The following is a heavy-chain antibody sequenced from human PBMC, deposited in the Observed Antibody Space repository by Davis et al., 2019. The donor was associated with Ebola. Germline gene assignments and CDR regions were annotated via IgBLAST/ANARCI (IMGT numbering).Heavy chain of an antibody. CDR3: ARFRVVIMHYYGMDV. V-gene: IGHV4-34*01. J-gene: IGHJ6*02. D-gene: IGHD3-3*01. Sequence: MPSETLSLTCAVYGGSFSGYYWSWIRQPPGKGLEWIGEINHSGSTNYNPSLKSRVTISVDTSKNQFSLKLSSVTAADTAVYYCARFRVVIMHYYGMDVWGQGTTVTVSS. CDR2: INHSGST. CDR1: GGSFSGYY.